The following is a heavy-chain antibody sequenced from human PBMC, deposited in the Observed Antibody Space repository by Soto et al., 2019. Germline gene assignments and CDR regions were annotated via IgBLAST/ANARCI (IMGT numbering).Heavy chain of an antibody. V-gene: IGHV4-34*01. D-gene: IGHD2-21*02. J-gene: IGHJ4*02. CDR2: INHSGST. CDR3: ARGKSVVVTASPRLDY. CDR1: GGSFSGYY. Sequence: QVQLQQWGAGLLKPSETLSLTCAVYGGSFSGYYWSWIRQPPVKGLEWIGEINHSGSTNYNPSLKSRVTISVDTSKNQFSLKVSSVTAAVTAVYYCARGKSVVVTASPRLDYWGQGTLVTVSS.